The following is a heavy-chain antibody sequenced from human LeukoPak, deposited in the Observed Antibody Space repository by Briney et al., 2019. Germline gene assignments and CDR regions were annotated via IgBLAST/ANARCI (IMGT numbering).Heavy chain of an antibody. CDR1: GYTFTNYY. J-gene: IGHJ4*02. CDR2: VDPEDGET. D-gene: IGHD3-22*01. V-gene: IGHV1-69-2*01. CDR3: AIEYYYDSSGYYQY. Sequence: ASVKVSCKASGYTFTNYYMNWVRQAPGKGLEWMGLVDPEDGETIYAEKFQGRVTITADTSTDTAYMELSSLRSEDTAVYYCAIEYYYDSSGYYQYWGQGTLVTVSS.